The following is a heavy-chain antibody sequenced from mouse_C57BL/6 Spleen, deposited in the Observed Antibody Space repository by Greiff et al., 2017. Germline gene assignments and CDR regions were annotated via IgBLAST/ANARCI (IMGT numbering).Heavy chain of an antibody. CDR1: GFTFSSYA. D-gene: IGHD2-5*01. CDR3: ARDQGYSNYNAMDY. Sequence: DVMLVESGGGLVKPGGSLKLSCAASGFTFSSYAMSWVRQTPEKRLEWVATISDGGSYTYYPDNVKGRFTISRDNAKNNRYLQMSHLKSEDTAMYYCARDQGYSNYNAMDYWGQGTSVTVSS. J-gene: IGHJ4*01. CDR2: ISDGGSYT. V-gene: IGHV5-4*01.